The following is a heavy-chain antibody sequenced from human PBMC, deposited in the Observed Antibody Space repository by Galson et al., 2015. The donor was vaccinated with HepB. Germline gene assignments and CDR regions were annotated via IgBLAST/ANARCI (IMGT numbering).Heavy chain of an antibody. CDR3: AKVTDDYGDYALDY. CDR2: ISGSGGST. D-gene: IGHD4-17*01. Sequence: SLRLSCAASGFTFSSYAMSWVRQAPGKGLEWVAAISGSGGSTYYADSVKGRFTISRDNSKNTLYLQMNSLRAEDTAVYYCAKVTDDYGDYALDYWGQGTLVTVSS. J-gene: IGHJ4*02. CDR1: GFTFSSYA. V-gene: IGHV3-23*01.